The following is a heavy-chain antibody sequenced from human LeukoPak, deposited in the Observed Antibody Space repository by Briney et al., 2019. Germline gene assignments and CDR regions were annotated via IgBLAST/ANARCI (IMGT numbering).Heavy chain of an antibody. CDR2: MNPNNGNT. CDR3: ARGGYRGTFFGVFDI. CDR1: GYALTNYN. J-gene: IGHJ3*02. V-gene: IGHV1-8*01. Sequence: ASVKVSCKASGYALTNYNINWVRLASGQGLEWMGWMNPNNGNTGYAQKFQGRVTMTRSISTNTAYMELSGLRSEDTAIYYCARGGYRGTFFGVFDIWGQGTMVTVSS. D-gene: IGHD1-26*01.